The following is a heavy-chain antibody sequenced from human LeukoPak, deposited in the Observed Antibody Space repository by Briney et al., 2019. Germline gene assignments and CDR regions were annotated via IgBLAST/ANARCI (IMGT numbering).Heavy chain of an antibody. CDR2: IYTSGST. CDR1: GGSISSYY. CDR3: ARGRDGTGYSLDWFDS. V-gene: IGHV4-4*07. D-gene: IGHD3-22*01. J-gene: IGHJ5*01. Sequence: PSETLSLTCTVSGGSISSYYRSWIRQPAGKGLEWIGRIYTSGSTNYNPSLKSRVTISVDKSKNQFSLKLSSVTAADTAVYYCARGRDGTGYSLDWFDSWGQGTLVTVSS.